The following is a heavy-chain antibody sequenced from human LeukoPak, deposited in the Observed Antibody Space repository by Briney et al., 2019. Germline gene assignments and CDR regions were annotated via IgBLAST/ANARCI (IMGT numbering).Heavy chain of an antibody. D-gene: IGHD6-13*01. J-gene: IGHJ6*02. CDR3: ASTQAAAGTYYHYGMDV. Sequence: SGTLSLTCAVSGGSIGSGDYYWSWIRQHPGKGLEWIGYIYYSGSTYYNPSLKSRVTISVDTSKNQFSLKLSSVTAADTAVYYCASTQAAAGTYYHYGMDVWGQGTTVTVSS. V-gene: IGHV4-31*11. CDR1: GGSIGSGDYY. CDR2: IYYSGST.